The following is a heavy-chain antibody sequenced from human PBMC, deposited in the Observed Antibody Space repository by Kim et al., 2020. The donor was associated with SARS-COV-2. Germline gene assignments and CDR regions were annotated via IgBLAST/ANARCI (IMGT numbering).Heavy chain of an antibody. V-gene: IGHV1-69*13. J-gene: IGHJ5*02. Sequence: SVKVSCKASGGTFSSYAISWVRQAPGQGLEWMGGIIPIFGTANYAQKFQGRVTITADESTSTAYMELSSLRSEDTAVYYCARGRAGYCSGGSCYPGFDPWGQGTLVTVSS. CDR3: ARGRAGYCSGGSCYPGFDP. D-gene: IGHD2-15*01. CDR2: IIPIFGTA. CDR1: GGTFSSYA.